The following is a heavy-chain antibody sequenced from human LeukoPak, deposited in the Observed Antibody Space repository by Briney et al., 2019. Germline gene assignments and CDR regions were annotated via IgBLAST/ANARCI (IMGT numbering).Heavy chain of an antibody. D-gene: IGHD1-1*01. V-gene: IGHV4-38-2*02. CDR3: AREVGTSSMDV. J-gene: IGHJ6*03. Sequence: PSETLSLTCTVSGYSISSGYYWGWIRQPPGKGLEWIGSIYYSGSTYYNPSLKSRVTISVDTSKNQFSLKLSSVTAADTAVYYCAREVGTSSMDVWGKGTTVTVSS. CDR1: GYSISSGYY. CDR2: IYYSGST.